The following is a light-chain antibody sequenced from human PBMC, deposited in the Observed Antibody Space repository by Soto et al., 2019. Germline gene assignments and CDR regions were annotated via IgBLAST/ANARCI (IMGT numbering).Light chain of an antibody. CDR3: QSYDSGLSGPV. CDR1: SNIRACND. Sequence: QSVLTQPPSVSGSPGQRVTISCTGSNIRACNDVHWYKHVPGTAPKVLIYGNTNRTSGVPDRFAASKSDYSASLAITGLQDEDEADYYCQSYDSGLSGPVFGTGTKLTVL. V-gene: IGLV1-40*01. CDR2: GNT. J-gene: IGLJ1*01.